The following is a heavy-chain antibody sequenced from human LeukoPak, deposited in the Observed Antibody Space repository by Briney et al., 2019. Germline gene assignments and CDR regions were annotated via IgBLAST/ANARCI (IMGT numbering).Heavy chain of an antibody. CDR2: IKQDGSEK. V-gene: IGHV3-7*01. CDR3: ASVGFDCSGGSCYWFDP. J-gene: IGHJ5*02. CDR1: GFTFSSYW. D-gene: IGHD2-15*01. Sequence: GGSLRLSCAASGFTFSSYWMSWVRQAPGKGLEWVANIKQDGSEKYYVDSVKGRFTISRDNAKNSLYLQMNSLRAEDTAVYYCASVGFDCSGGSCYWFDPWGQGTLVTASS.